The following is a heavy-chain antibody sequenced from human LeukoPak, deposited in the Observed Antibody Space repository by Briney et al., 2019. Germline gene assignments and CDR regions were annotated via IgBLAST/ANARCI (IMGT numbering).Heavy chain of an antibody. CDR1: GITFSSSA. D-gene: IGHD2-2*02. J-gene: IGHJ4*02. Sequence: GRSLRLSCAASGITFSSSAMHWVRQAPGKGLEWVAVILYDGSNKYYADSVKGRFTISRDNSKNTLYLQMNSLRAEDTAVYYCARDGGRGYCSSTSCYMYSYWGQGTLVTVSS. CDR2: ILYDGSNK. CDR3: ARDGGRGYCSSTSCYMYSY. V-gene: IGHV3-30-3*01.